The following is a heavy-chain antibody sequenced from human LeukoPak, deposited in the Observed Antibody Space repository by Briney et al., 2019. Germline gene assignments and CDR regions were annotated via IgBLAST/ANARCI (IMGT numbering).Heavy chain of an antibody. V-gene: IGHV4-59*07. CDR1: GDYISSYH. J-gene: IGHJ6*02. CDR2: IYISGRT. CDR3: AHSFADYADYPNYYGMDV. Sequence: SDTLSLTCTVFGDYISSYHGSWMRQPPGEGLEWIGSIYISGRTKSNPSLKSPVTVSVATSKSQFSLKLSSVTAADTAVYYCAHSFADYADYPNYYGMDVWGQGTTVTVSS. D-gene: IGHD4-17*01.